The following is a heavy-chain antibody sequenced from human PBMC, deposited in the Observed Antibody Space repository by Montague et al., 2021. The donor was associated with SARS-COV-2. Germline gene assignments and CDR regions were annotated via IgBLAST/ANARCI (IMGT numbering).Heavy chain of an antibody. CDR3: ARAQNTCFIANCVNYFEV. V-gene: IGHV4-59*01. Sequence: SETLSLTCEVSGGSISSYYWSWIRQSPGKGLEWIGYVHYTGSTKYNPSLKTQVTLSLDTPKKHCSLKLKSVTAADTAVYYCARAQNTCFIANCVNYFEVWGQGALVTVSS. CDR1: GGSISSYY. D-gene: IGHD1-1*01. CDR2: VHYTGST. J-gene: IGHJ4*02.